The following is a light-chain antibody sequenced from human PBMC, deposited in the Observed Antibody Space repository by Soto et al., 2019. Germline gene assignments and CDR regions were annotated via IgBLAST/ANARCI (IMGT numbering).Light chain of an antibody. Sequence: EVVMTQSPATLSVSPGERATLSCRASQSVSSNLAWYQQKPGQAPRLLISGAFTRATGVPARFSASGSGTEFTLTISSLQSEDFAVYYCHQYNHWLGYTFGQGTKLEIK. V-gene: IGKV3-15*01. CDR3: HQYNHWLGYT. CDR1: QSVSSN. J-gene: IGKJ2*01. CDR2: GAF.